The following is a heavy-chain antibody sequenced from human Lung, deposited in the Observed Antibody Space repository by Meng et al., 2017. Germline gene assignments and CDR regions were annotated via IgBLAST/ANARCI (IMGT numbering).Heavy chain of an antibody. J-gene: IGHJ2*01. CDR2: IYNSGST. V-gene: IGHV4-30-4*01. CDR3: ARGQKGYFDL. CDR1: GGYISSSNDH. Sequence: QVQLQQSGPRLFKPSPPLSLTCTVSGGYISSSNDHWSWIRQPPGKGLEWSVHIYNSGSTYYNPSLKSRITISVDTSKNQFSLKLSSVTAADTAVYYCARGQKGYFDLWGRGTLVTVSS.